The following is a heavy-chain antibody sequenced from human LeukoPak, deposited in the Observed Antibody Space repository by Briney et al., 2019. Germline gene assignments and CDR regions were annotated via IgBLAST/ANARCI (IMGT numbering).Heavy chain of an antibody. Sequence: SVKVSCKSSGGTFSSYAISWVRQAPGQGLEWMGRIIPILGIANYAQKFQGRVTITADKSTSTAYMELSSLRSEDTAVYYCARSHYSSSWGSWFDPWGQGTLVTVSS. CDR3: ARSHYSSSWGSWFDP. D-gene: IGHD6-13*01. CDR1: GGTFSSYA. V-gene: IGHV1-69*04. CDR2: IIPILGIA. J-gene: IGHJ5*02.